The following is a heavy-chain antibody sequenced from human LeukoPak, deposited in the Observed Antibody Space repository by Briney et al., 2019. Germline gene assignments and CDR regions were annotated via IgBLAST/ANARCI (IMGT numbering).Heavy chain of an antibody. Sequence: GGSLRLSCAASGFTFSSYGMSWVRQAPGKGLEWVSAISGSGGSTYYAGSVKGRFTISRDNSKNTLHLHMNSLRSEDTAVYFCAKATYTTDFWGQGTLVTVSS. CDR3: AKATYTTDF. V-gene: IGHV3-23*01. J-gene: IGHJ4*02. CDR1: GFTFSSYG. D-gene: IGHD1-14*01. CDR2: ISGSGGST.